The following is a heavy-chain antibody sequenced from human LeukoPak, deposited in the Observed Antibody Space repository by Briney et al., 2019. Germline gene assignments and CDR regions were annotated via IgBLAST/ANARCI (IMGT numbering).Heavy chain of an antibody. CDR2: ISYDGSNK. CDR1: GFTFSSYG. Sequence: GGSLRLSCAAPGFTFSSYGMHWVRQAPGKGLERVAVISYDGSNKYYADSVKGRFTISRDNSKNTLYLQMNSLRAEDTAVYYCAKGGANIVVVVAPRDYYGMDVWGQGTTVTVSS. D-gene: IGHD2-15*01. J-gene: IGHJ6*02. V-gene: IGHV3-30*18. CDR3: AKGGANIVVVVAPRDYYGMDV.